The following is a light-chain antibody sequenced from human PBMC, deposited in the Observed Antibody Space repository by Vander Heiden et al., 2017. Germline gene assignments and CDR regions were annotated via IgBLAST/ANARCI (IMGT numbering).Light chain of an antibody. Sequence: AIRITQSPSSLSASTGDRVTITCRASQGISSYLAWYQQKPGKAPKLLIYAASTLQRGVPSRFSGSGFGTDFTLTISCRQSEDFASYYCQQYDSYPPITFGGGTKVEIK. CDR2: AAS. CDR3: QQYDSYPPIT. V-gene: IGKV1-8*01. CDR1: QGISSY. J-gene: IGKJ4*01.